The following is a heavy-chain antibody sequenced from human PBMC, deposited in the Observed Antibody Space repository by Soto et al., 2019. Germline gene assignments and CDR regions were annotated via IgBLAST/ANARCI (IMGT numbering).Heavy chain of an antibody. CDR2: ITSSSSTI. CDR3: ARGRVGTAYFDS. J-gene: IGHJ4*02. CDR1: GFTFTSNS. Sequence: GGSLRLSCAASGFTFTSNSMNWVRQAPGKGLEWISYITSSSSTIYYADSVKGRFTISRDNAKNSLYLQMNSLRDDDTAVYYCARGRVGTAYFDSWGQAPLVTVPS. V-gene: IGHV3-48*02. D-gene: IGHD2-21*02.